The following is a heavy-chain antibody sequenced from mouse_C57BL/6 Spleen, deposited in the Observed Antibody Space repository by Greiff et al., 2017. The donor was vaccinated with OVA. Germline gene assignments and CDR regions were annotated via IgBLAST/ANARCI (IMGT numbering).Heavy chain of an antibody. V-gene: IGHV1-66*01. J-gene: IGHJ4*01. CDR2: IYPGSGNT. Sequence: VHLVESGPELVKPGASVKISCKASGYSFTSYYIHWVKQRPGQGLEWIGWIYPGSGNTKYNEKFKGKATLTADTSSSTAYMQLSSLTSEDSAVYYCARVYGRVYYAMDYWGQGTSVTVSS. CDR1: GYSFTSYY. D-gene: IGHD1-1*01. CDR3: ARVYGRVYYAMDY.